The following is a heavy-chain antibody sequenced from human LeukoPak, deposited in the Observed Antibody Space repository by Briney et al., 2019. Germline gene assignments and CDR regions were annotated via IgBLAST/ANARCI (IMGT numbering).Heavy chain of an antibody. Sequence: GGSLRLSCAASGFTFSSYGMHWVRQAPGKGLEWVAYIQYDGGNKYHADSVKGRFTISRDNSKNTLSLQMSSLRAEDTAVYYCVRDLLSLPQKYFDSWGQGTLVTVSS. CDR1: GFTFSSYG. V-gene: IGHV3-30*02. CDR3: VRDLLSLPQKYFDS. D-gene: IGHD2-15*01. J-gene: IGHJ4*02. CDR2: IQYDGGNK.